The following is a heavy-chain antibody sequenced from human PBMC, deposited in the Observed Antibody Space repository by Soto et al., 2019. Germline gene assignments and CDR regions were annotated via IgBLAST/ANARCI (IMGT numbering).Heavy chain of an antibody. CDR2: ISAYNGNT. CDR3: ARDGGGYDFWSGNDYYYYGMDV. Sequence: ASVKVSCKASGYTFTSYGISWVRQAPGQGLEWMGWISAYNGNTNYAQKLQGRVTMTTDTSTSTAYMELRSLRSDDTAVYYCARDGGGYDFWSGNDYYYYGMDVWGQGTTVTVSS. D-gene: IGHD3-3*01. V-gene: IGHV1-18*01. J-gene: IGHJ6*02. CDR1: GYTFTSYG.